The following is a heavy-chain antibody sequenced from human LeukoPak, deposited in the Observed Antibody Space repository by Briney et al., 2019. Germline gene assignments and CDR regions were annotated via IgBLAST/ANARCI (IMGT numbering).Heavy chain of an antibody. J-gene: IGHJ6*03. V-gene: IGHV3-48*03. D-gene: IGHD3-3*01. CDR1: GFTFSSYE. CDR2: ISSSGSTI. CDR3: ARAGDYDFWSGYLNYYYYYYMDV. Sequence: GGSLRLSCAASGFTFSSYEMNWVRQAPGKGLEWVSYISSSGSTIYYADSVKGRFTISRDNAKNSLYLQMNSLRAEDTAVYYCARAGDYDFWSGYLNYYYYYYMDVWGKGTTVTVSS.